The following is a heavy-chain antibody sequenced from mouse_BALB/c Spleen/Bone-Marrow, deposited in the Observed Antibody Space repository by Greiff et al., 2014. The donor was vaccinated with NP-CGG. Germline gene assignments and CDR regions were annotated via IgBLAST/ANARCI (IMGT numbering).Heavy chain of an antibody. CDR2: IYYSGTI. D-gene: IGHD2-1*01. CDR3: ARYYGNYFDY. V-gene: IGHV3-5*02. J-gene: IGHJ2*01. CDR1: GISITTGNYR. Sequence: VQLKESGPGLVKPSQTVSLTCTVTGISITTGNYRWSWIRQFPGNKLEWIGYIYYSGTITYNPSLTSRTTITRDTSKNQFFLEMNSLTAEDTATYYCARYYGNYFDYWGQGTTLTVSP.